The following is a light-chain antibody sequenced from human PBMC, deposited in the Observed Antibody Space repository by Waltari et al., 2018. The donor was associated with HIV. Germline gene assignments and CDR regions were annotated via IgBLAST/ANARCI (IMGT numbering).Light chain of an antibody. CDR3: LLYYGGAQRYV. J-gene: IGLJ1*01. CDR2: STI. CDR1: TGAVTSGNY. V-gene: IGLV7-43*01. Sequence: QTVVTQEPSLTVSPGGTVTLTCASSTGAVTSGNYPNWFQQKPGQPPRGLIYSTITKNSWTPARFSGTLLGGKAALTLSGVQPEDEAEYYCLLYYGGAQRYVFGTGTKVTVL.